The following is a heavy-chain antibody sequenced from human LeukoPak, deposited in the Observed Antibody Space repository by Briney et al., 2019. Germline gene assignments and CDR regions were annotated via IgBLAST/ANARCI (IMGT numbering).Heavy chain of an antibody. D-gene: IGHD5-12*01. CDR1: GFSLSTSRVG. CDR3: AHRRGRGYSGYGLAPHFDY. J-gene: IGHJ4*02. V-gene: IGHV2-5*02. Sequence: SGPTLVNPTQTLTLTCTFSGFSLSTSRVGVGWIRQPPGKALEWLALIYWDDDKRHSPSLKSRLTITKDTSKNQVFLTMTNMDPVDTATYYCAHRRGRGYSGYGLAPHFDYWGQGTLVTVSS. CDR2: IYWDDDK.